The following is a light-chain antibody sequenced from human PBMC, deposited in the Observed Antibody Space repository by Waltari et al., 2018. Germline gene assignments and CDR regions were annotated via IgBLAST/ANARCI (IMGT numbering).Light chain of an antibody. J-gene: IGLJ3*02. CDR2: VNSDGSH. V-gene: IGLV4-69*01. CDR1: SGHSNYA. CDR3: QTWGTGGV. Sequence: QVVLTQAPSASASLGDSVRLTCTLSSGHSNYAIAWLQQQPGKGPRYLMKVNSDGSHSEGGDIPHRFSGSSSGAERYLIISNLQSEDEADYYCQTWGTGGVFGGGTKLTVL.